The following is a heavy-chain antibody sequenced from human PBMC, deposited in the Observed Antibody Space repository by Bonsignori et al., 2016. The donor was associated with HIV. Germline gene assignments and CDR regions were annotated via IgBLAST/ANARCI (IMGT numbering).Heavy chain of an antibody. Sequence: GGSLRLSCAASGFNFNNYEMNWVRQAPGKGLEWVSRISFSGSVMDYADSAKGRFTISRDNAKNSLYLQMNSLRAEDTAIYYCARDRGNYRGEFDYWGQGTLVTVSS. CDR3: ARDRGNYRGEFDY. J-gene: IGHJ4*02. CDR1: GFNFNNYE. CDR2: ISFSGSVM. D-gene: IGHD3-16*01. V-gene: IGHV3-48*03.